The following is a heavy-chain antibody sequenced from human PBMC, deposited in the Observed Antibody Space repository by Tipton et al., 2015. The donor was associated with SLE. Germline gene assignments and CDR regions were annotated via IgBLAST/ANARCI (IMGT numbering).Heavy chain of an antibody. Sequence: QVQLVQSGAEVKKPGASVKVSCKASGYTFTGYYMHWVRQAPGQGLEWMGRINPNSGGTNYAQKFQGRGTMTTDTSTSTAYMELRSLRSDDTAVYFCARLEREMQRVRDYWGQGTLVTVSS. V-gene: IGHV1-2*06. CDR1: GYTFTGYY. CDR2: INPNSGGT. D-gene: IGHD6-13*01. CDR3: ARLEREMQRVRDY. J-gene: IGHJ4*02.